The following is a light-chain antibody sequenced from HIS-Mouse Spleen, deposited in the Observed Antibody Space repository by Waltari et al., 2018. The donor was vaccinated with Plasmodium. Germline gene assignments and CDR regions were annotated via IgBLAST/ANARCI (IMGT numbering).Light chain of an antibody. CDR1: SSDVGGSYY. CDR3: SSYTSSSTLV. Sequence: QSALTQPASVSGSPGQSITLSCTGTSSDVGGSYYASWYQQHPGKAPKLMIYDVSHRPSGVSNRFSGSKSGNTASLTISGLQAEDEADYYCSSYTSSSTLVFGGGTKLTVL. CDR2: DVS. J-gene: IGLJ2*01. V-gene: IGLV2-14*03.